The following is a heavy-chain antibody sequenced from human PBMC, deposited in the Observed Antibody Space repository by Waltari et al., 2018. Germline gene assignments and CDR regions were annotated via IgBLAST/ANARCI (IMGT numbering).Heavy chain of an antibody. CDR1: GGSISSSSYY. CDR2: IYYSGTT. J-gene: IGHJ4*02. Sequence: QLLLQESGPGLVKPSETLSLTCTVSGGSISSSSYYWGWIRQPPGKGLEWIGSIYYSGTTYYNPSLKSRVTISVDMSKSQFSLKLDSVTAADTAVYYCARAHPGYCTGGVCYTSVVYFDYWGQGTLVTVSS. CDR3: ARAHPGYCTGGVCYTSVVYFDY. D-gene: IGHD2-8*02. V-gene: IGHV4-39*07.